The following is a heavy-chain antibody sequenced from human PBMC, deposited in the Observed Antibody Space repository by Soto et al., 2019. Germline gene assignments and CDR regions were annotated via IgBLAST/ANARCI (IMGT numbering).Heavy chain of an antibody. Sequence: SVKVSCKASGCTFSSYAISWVRQAPGQGLEWMGGIIPIFGTANYAQKFQGRVTITADESTSTAYMELSSLRSEDTAVYYCARASEGYCVGDCYHEYLQHWGQGTLVTXS. D-gene: IGHD2-21*02. J-gene: IGHJ1*01. CDR2: IIPIFGTA. CDR1: GCTFSSYA. CDR3: ARASEGYCVGDCYHEYLQH. V-gene: IGHV1-69*13.